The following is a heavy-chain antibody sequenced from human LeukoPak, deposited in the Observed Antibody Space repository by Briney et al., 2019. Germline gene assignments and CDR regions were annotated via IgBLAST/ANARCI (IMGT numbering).Heavy chain of an antibody. V-gene: IGHV3-15*01. CDR2: IKSKTDGGTT. J-gene: IGHJ4*02. Sequence: PGGSLRLSCAASGFTFSNAWMSWVRQPPGKGLEWVGRIKSKTDGGTTDYAAPVKGRFTISRDDSKNTLYLQMNSLKTEDTAVYYCTTSGWGYSSSWPRYWGQGTLVTVSS. CDR1: GFTFSNAW. D-gene: IGHD6-13*01. CDR3: TTSGWGYSSSWPRY.